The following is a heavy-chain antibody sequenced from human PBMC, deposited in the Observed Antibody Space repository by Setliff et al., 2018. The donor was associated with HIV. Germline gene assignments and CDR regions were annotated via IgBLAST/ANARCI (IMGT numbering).Heavy chain of an antibody. CDR3: ARVAGSHYFDY. Sequence: LSLTCAVYGGSFSGYYWSWIRQPPGKGLEWIGEINHSGSTNYNPSLKSRVTISVDTSKNQFSLKLSSVTAADTAVYYCARVAGSHYFDYWGQGTLVTVS. D-gene: IGHD6-19*01. CDR2: INHSGST. V-gene: IGHV4-34*01. J-gene: IGHJ4*02. CDR1: GGSFSGYY.